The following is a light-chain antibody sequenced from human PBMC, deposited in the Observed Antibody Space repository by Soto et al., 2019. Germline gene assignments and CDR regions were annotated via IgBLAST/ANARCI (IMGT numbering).Light chain of an antibody. CDR3: MQSLQAPPFT. J-gene: IGKJ2*01. V-gene: IGKV2-28*01. CDR2: LGS. CDR1: QSLLHSNGYNY. Sequence: DTVMTQSPLSLPVSPGEPASISCRSSQSLLHSNGYNYLVWYLQKPGQSPQLLIYLGSTRASAVPDRFSGSGSGTDFTLKISRVEAEDVGVYYCMQSLQAPPFTFGQGTKLEIK.